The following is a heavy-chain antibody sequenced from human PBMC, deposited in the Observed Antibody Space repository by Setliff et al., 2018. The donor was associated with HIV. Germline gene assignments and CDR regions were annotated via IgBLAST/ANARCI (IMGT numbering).Heavy chain of an antibody. J-gene: IGHJ4*02. CDR1: GGSFSAYY. Sequence: SETLSLTCAVYGGSFSAYYWGWIRQTPGKGLEWIGYIYYSGSTKHNPSLKSRVTISLDTSKNQFSLKLTSVTAADTAVYYCARYSPRGYTLTGPYWGQGTLVTVSS. CDR3: ARYSPRGYTLTGPY. D-gene: IGHD6-25*01. CDR2: IYYSGST. V-gene: IGHV4-59*01.